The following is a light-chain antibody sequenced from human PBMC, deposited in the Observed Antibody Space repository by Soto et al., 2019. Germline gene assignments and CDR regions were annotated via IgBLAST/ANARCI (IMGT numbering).Light chain of an antibody. CDR1: QSGSSSY. Sequence: EIVLTQSPDTLSLSPGERATLSCRASQSGSSSYLAWYQQRPGQPPRLLIYGVFTRADDIPDRFSGSGSGTDFTLTISSLQPEDFAVYYRQHYGYPQWTFGQGTKVDIK. J-gene: IGKJ1*01. V-gene: IGKV3-20*01. CDR2: GVF. CDR3: QHYGYPQWT.